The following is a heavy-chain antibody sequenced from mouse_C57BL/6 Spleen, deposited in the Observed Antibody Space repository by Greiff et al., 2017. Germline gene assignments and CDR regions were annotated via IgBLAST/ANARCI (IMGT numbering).Heavy chain of an antibody. CDR2: INPYNGGT. J-gene: IGHJ4*01. V-gene: IGHV1-19*01. D-gene: IGHD3-2*02. Sequence: VQLKESGPVLVKPGASVKMSCKASGYTFTDYYMNWVKQSHGKSLEWIGVINPYNGGTSYNQKFKGKATLTVDKSSSTAYMELNSLTSEDSAVYYCARESSEAMDYWGQGTSVTVSS. CDR1: GYTFTDYY. CDR3: ARESSEAMDY.